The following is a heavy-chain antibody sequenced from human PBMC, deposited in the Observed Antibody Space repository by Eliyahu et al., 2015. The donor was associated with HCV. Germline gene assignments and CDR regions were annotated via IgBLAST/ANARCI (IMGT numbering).Heavy chain of an antibody. CDR3: AKVEWERTYGMDV. D-gene: IGHD1-26*01. CDR1: GFTFSSYA. Sequence: EVQLLESGGGLVQPGGSLRLSCAASGFTFSSYAMSWVRQAPGKGLEWVSAISGSGGXTYYADSVKGRFTISRDNSKNTLYLQMNSLRAEDTAVYYCAKVEWERTYGMDVWGQGTTVTVSS. V-gene: IGHV3-23*01. J-gene: IGHJ6*02. CDR2: ISGSGGXT.